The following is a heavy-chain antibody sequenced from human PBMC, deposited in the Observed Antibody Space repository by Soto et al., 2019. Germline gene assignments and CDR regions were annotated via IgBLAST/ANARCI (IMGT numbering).Heavy chain of an antibody. J-gene: IGHJ5*02. D-gene: IGHD3-10*01. CDR1: GTIFSGFG. V-gene: IGHV3-33*06. CDR3: AKEPELLTTTWLDP. CDR2: IRHDGSNI. Sequence: SLRLSCAASGTIFSGFGMHWVRQAPGKGLEWVAVIRHDGSNIYYAASVKGRFTISRDNFKKTLYLQMDSLRAEDTAVYYCAKEPELLTTTWLDPRGQGTLVTVSS.